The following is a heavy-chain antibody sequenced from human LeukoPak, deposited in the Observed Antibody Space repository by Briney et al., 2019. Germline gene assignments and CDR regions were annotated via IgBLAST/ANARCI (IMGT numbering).Heavy chain of an antibody. CDR1: GGSVSTSSW. D-gene: IGHD2-15*01. Sequence: PSETLSLTCAVSGGSVSTSSWWSWVRQPPGKGLEWIGEIYHSGNTNYNPSLKSRVSMSLDKSKNRFALRLSPVTAADTAMYYCARGTSCSGESCYTAGYWLDPWGQGTLVTVSS. CDR3: ARGTSCSGESCYTAGYWLDP. CDR2: IYHSGNT. V-gene: IGHV4-4*02. J-gene: IGHJ5*02.